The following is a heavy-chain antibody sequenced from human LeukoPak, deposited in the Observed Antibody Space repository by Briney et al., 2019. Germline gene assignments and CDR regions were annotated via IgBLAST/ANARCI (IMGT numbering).Heavy chain of an antibody. CDR1: GFTVSSNY. D-gene: IGHD7-27*01. CDR2: ICNXGST. Sequence: GGSLRLSCAASGFTVSSNYMSWVHQAPGEGLEWVSVICNXGSTXXXXSVKGRXTISRDNSKNTLCLQMNSLRAEDTAVYYCAKSWGIGYWGQGTLVTVSS. V-gene: IGHV3-53*01. J-gene: IGHJ4*02. CDR3: AKSWGIGY.